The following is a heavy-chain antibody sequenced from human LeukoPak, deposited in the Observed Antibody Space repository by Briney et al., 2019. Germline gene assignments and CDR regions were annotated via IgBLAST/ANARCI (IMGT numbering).Heavy chain of an antibody. Sequence: ASVKVSCKASGYTFTSYYMHWVRQAPGQGREWMGIINPSGGRTSYAQKFQGRVTMTRDMSTSTVHMELSSLRSEDTAVYYCARGPGEGGSSGYYYGKPEDPAEYYFDYWGQGTLVTVSS. CDR1: GYTFTSYY. CDR3: ARGPGEGGSSGYYYGKPEDPAEYYFDY. J-gene: IGHJ4*02. CDR2: INPSGGRT. V-gene: IGHV1-46*01. D-gene: IGHD3-22*01.